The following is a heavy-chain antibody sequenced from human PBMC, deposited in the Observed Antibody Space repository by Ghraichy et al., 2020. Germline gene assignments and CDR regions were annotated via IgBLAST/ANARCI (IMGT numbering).Heavy chain of an antibody. V-gene: IGHV3-23*01. Sequence: GSLRLSCAASGFTFSSYAMSWVRQAPGKGLEWVSVISCSGGSTYYADSVKGRFTISRDNSKNTLYLQMNSLRAEDTAVYYCAKEEKLAVAGPIDYWGQGTLVTVSS. CDR2: ISCSGGST. CDR3: AKEEKLAVAGPIDY. D-gene: IGHD6-19*01. CDR1: GFTFSSYA. J-gene: IGHJ4*02.